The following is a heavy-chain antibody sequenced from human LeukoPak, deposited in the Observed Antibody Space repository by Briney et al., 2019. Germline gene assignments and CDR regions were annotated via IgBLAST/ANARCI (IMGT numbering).Heavy chain of an antibody. CDR3: AKESCSGGSCYSESDWFDP. J-gene: IGHJ5*02. V-gene: IGHV3-30*18. CDR1: RFTFSSYA. D-gene: IGHD2-15*01. Sequence: GGSLRLSCAASRFTFSSYAMSWVRQAPGKGLEWVAVISYDGSNKYYADSVKGRFTISRDNSKNTLYLQMNSLRAEDTAVYYCAKESCSGGSCYSESDWFDPWGQGTLVTVSS. CDR2: ISYDGSNK.